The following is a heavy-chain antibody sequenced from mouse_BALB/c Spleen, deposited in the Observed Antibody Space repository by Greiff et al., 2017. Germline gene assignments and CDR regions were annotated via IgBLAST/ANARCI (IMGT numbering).Heavy chain of an antibody. CDR3: ARGDYRYNKGYFDV. CDR1: GYTFTDYA. CDR2: ISTYYGNT. D-gene: IGHD2-14*01. Sequence: QVQLQQSGPELVRPGVSVKISCTGSGYTFTDYAMHWVKQSHAKSLEWIGVISTYYGNTNYNQKFKGKATMTVDKSSSTAYMELARLTSEDSAIYYCARGDYRYNKGYFDVWGAGTTVTVSS. V-gene: IGHV1-67*01. J-gene: IGHJ1*01.